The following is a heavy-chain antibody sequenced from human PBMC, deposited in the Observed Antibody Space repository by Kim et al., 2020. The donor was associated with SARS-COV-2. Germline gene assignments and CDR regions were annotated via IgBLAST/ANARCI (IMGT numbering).Heavy chain of an antibody. D-gene: IGHD6-19*01. CDR3: ARHGMDSSGWYRLMGHSLSIYYYYGMDV. Sequence: GESLKISCKGSGYSFTSYWIGWVRQMPGKGLEWMGIIYPGDSDTRYSPSFQGQVTISADKSISTAYLQWSSLKASDTAMYYCARHGMDSSGWYRLMGHSLSIYYYYGMDVWGQGTTVTVSS. J-gene: IGHJ6*02. V-gene: IGHV5-51*01. CDR1: GYSFTSYW. CDR2: IYPGDSDT.